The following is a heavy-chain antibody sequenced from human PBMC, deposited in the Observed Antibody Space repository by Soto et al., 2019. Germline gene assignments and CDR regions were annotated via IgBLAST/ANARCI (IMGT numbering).Heavy chain of an antibody. CDR2: ISYDGSDK. D-gene: IGHD4-17*01. V-gene: IGHV3-30*18. J-gene: IGHJ2*01. CDR3: AKEGSSTVTGHWYFDL. CDR1: GFTFSSYG. Sequence: QVQLVESGGGVVQPGRSLRLSCAASGFTFSSYGMHWVRQAPGKGLEWVAIISYDGSDKYSADSVKGRFTLSRDNSKNTLYLQMNSLRAEDTAVYYCAKEGSSTVTGHWYFDLWGRGTLVTVSS.